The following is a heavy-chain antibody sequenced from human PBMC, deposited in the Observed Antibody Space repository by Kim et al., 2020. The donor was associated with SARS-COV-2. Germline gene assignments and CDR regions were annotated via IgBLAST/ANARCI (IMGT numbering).Heavy chain of an antibody. V-gene: IGHV3-9*01. D-gene: IGHD3-10*01. Sequence: GGSLRLSCAASGFTFDDYAMHWVRQAPGKGLEWVSGISWNSGTIGYADSVKGRFTISRDNAKNSLYLQMNSLRTEDTALYYCAKSNITMFQGVLYGMDG. J-gene: IGHJ6*01. CDR2: ISWNSGTI. CDR3: AKSNITMFQGVLYGMDG. CDR1: GFTFDDYA.